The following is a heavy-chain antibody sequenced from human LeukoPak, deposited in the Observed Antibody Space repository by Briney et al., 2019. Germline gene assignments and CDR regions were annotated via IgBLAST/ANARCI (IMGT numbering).Heavy chain of an antibody. CDR2: ISGGGTT. Sequence: PGWSLRLSCGASGFTLSSYSMGWVRQAPGKGLECVSAISGGGTTYYADSVQGRFTISRDIPTNTLYLQMNSLSAEDTAIYYCAKGSPSLQSPDYWGQGTLVTVSS. CDR1: GFTLSSYS. D-gene: IGHD1-26*01. CDR3: AKGSPSLQSPDY. V-gene: IGHV3-23*01. J-gene: IGHJ4*02.